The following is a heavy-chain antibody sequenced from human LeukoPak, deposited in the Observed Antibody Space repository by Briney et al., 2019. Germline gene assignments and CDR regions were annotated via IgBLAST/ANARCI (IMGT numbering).Heavy chain of an antibody. J-gene: IGHJ4*02. CDR3: ARDLDYDSSGIPYYFDY. D-gene: IGHD3-22*01. CDR2: IYSGGST. CDR1: GFTVSSNY. V-gene: IGHV3-53*05. Sequence: GGSLRLSCAASGFTVSSNYMSWVRQAPGKGLEWVSVIYSGGSTYYADSVKGRFTISRDNSKNTLYLQMNSLRAEDTAVYYCARDLDYDSSGIPYYFDYWGQGTLVTVSS.